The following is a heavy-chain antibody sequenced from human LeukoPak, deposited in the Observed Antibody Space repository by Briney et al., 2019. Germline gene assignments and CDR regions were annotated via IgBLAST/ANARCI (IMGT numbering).Heavy chain of an antibody. CDR3: ARASFWESPINWFDP. Sequence: ASVKVSCKTSGYTFIGHYIHWVRQAPGQGLEWMGWINPKNGGANYAPRFQGRVTMTRDRSISTVYMEVTRLTSDDTAVYYCARASFWESPINWFDPWGQGTLVTV. V-gene: IGHV1-2*07. CDR1: GYTFIGHY. CDR2: INPKNGGA. D-gene: IGHD3-3*01. J-gene: IGHJ5*02.